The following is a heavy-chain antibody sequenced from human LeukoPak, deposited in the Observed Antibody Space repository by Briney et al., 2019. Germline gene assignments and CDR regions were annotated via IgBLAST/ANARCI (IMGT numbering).Heavy chain of an antibody. J-gene: IGHJ5*02. V-gene: IGHV4-31*03. CDR1: GGSISSGGYY. CDR3: ARVKGVVAVNWFDP. D-gene: IGHD2-15*01. CDR2: IYYSGST. Sequence: PSETLSLTCTVSGGSISSGGYYWSWIRQHPGKGLEWIGYIYYSGSTYYNPSLKSRVTISVDTSKNQFSLKLSSVTAADTAVYYCARVKGVVAVNWFDPWGQGTLVTVSS.